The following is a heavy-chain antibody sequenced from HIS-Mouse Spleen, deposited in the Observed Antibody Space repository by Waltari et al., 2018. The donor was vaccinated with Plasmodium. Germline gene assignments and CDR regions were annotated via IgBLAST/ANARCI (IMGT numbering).Heavy chain of an antibody. Sequence: QVQLQQWGAGLLKPSETLSLTCAVYGGSFSGYYWSWIRQPPGKGLEWIGEINHSGSTNYNPSRTSRVTISVDTSKNQFSLKLGSVTAADTAVYYGARLVVVASKDSYWGQGTLVTVSS. CDR1: GGSFSGYY. D-gene: IGHD2-15*01. J-gene: IGHJ4*02. CDR2: INHSGST. CDR3: ARLVVVASKDSY. V-gene: IGHV4-34*01.